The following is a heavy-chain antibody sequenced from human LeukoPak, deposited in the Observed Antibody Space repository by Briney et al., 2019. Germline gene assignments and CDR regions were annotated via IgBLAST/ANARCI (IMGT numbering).Heavy chain of an antibody. CDR1: GFTFSSYE. V-gene: IGHV3-48*03. Sequence: VGSLRLSCAASGFTFSSYEMNWVRQAPGKGLEWVSYISSSGSTIYYADSVKGRFTISRDNSKNTLYLQMNSLRAEDTAVYYCAKDRTHAEYFQHWGQGTLVTVSS. CDR3: AKDRTHAEYFQH. CDR2: ISSSGSTI. J-gene: IGHJ1*01.